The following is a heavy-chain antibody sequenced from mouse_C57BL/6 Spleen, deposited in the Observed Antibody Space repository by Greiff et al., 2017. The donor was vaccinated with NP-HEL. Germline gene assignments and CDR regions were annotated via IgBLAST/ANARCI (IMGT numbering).Heavy chain of an antibody. CDR2: IDPSDSYT. CDR1: GYTFTSYW. V-gene: IGHV1-69*01. J-gene: IGHJ2*01. D-gene: IGHD1-1*02. Sequence: QVQLKQPGAELVMPGASVKLSCKASGYTFTSYWMHWVKQRPGQGLEWIGEIDPSDSYTNYNQKFKGKSTLTVDKSSSTAYMQLSSLTSEDSAVYYCARRWYYFDYWGQGTTLTVSS. CDR3: ARRWYYFDY.